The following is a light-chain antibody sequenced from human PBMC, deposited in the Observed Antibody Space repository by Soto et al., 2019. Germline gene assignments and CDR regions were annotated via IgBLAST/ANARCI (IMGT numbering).Light chain of an antibody. Sequence: QSALTQPASVSGSPGQSITISCTGTSSDVGGYNYVSWYQQHPGKAPKHMIYDVSNRPSGVSNRFSGSQSGNTASLTISGLQAEDEADYYCSSYTSSSLVFGGGTKLTVL. CDR2: DVS. J-gene: IGLJ2*01. V-gene: IGLV2-14*01. CDR1: SSDVGGYNY. CDR3: SSYTSSSLV.